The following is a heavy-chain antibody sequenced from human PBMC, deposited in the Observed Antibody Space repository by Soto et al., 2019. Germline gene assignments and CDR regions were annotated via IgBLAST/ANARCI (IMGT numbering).Heavy chain of an antibody. CDR1: GFSFNIYA. CDR2: ISAGGGNT. V-gene: IGHV3-23*01. CDR3: AKAPTYDYYYYMDV. Sequence: HLLESGGGLVQPGGSLRLSCAASGFSFNIYAMKWVRQAPGKGLECVSAISAGGGNTYYADSVKGRFTISRDNSKNTLYLQMNSLRADDTAVYYCAKAPTYDYYYYMDVWSKGTTVTVSS. J-gene: IGHJ6*03.